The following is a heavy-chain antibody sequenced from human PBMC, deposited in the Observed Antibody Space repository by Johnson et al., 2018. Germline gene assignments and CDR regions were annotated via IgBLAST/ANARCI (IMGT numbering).Heavy chain of an antibody. V-gene: IGHV3-20*01. Sequence: VQLQESGGGVVRPGGSLRLSCAASGFIFDDYGMSWVRQAPGKGLEWVSDINWNGGSTGYADSVKGRFTISRDNAKNSLYLQMKSLRAEDMALYHCARSKGGIYYGVFDIWGQGTMVTVSS. J-gene: IGHJ3*02. CDR1: GFIFDDYG. D-gene: IGHD1-26*01. CDR2: INWNGGST. CDR3: ARSKGGIYYGVFDI.